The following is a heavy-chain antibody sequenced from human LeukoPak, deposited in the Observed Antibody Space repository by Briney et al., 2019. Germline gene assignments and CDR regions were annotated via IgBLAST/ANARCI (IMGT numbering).Heavy chain of an antibody. V-gene: IGHV1-69*06. CDR2: IFPTFATA. CDR3: ARDPTALSGPHFFDY. Sequence: SVKVSCKASGDTGTFSSFAINWLRQAPGQGLEWMGGIFPTFATANYAQKFQGRVTITADKSTSTAYMELSSLRSEDTAVYYCARDPTALSGPHFFDYWGQGTLVTVSS. J-gene: IGHJ4*02. D-gene: IGHD2-15*01. CDR1: GDTGTFSSFA.